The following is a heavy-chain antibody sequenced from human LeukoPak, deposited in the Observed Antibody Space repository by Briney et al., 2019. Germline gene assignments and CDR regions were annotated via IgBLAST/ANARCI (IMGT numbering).Heavy chain of an antibody. V-gene: IGHV3-7*02. D-gene: IGHD1-1*01. CDR1: GFSFNIYW. CDR3: AKIHTNHWNDAFDI. J-gene: IGHJ3*02. Sequence: GGSLRLSCAASGFSFNIYWMSWVRQAPGKGLEWVASIKPDGSEKYYVDSVKGRFTISRDNAKNSVYLQMNSLRAGDTAVYYCAKIHTNHWNDAFDIWGQGTMVTVPS. CDR2: IKPDGSEK.